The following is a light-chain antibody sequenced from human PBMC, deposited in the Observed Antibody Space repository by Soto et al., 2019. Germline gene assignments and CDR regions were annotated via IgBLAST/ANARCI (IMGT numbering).Light chain of an antibody. V-gene: IGKV1-5*01. CDR2: DVS. J-gene: IGKJ2*01. Sequence: DIRMTQSPSSLSASVGDSVTITCRASQSVSNWLAWYQQKPGKAPTLLIYDVSRLETGVPSRFSGSGSGTEFTLTINSLQPEDFATYFCQQYDTYYTFGQGTKVDNK. CDR1: QSVSNW. CDR3: QQYDTYYT.